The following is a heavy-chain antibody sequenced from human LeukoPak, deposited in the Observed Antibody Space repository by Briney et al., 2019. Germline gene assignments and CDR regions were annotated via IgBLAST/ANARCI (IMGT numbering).Heavy chain of an antibody. CDR3: ARDQTLGGGSCYI. CDR2: IWYDGSNK. J-gene: IGHJ4*01. V-gene: IGHV3-33*01. Sequence: SLTLSPALPAFPCSSLGDQPVPPTPHPFMHPASVIWYDGSNKYYADSVKGRFTIYRDNSKNTLYLKMNSLRAEDTAVYYCARDQTLGGGSCYIWGPGTLVTVYS. D-gene: IGHD2-15*01. CDR1: AFPCSSLG.